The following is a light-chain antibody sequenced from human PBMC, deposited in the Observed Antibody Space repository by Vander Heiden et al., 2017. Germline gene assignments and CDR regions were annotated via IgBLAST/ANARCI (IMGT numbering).Light chain of an antibody. CDR3: SSYTSTSTPYV. CDR1: SSDVGGYNY. CDR2: EVS. J-gene: IGLJ1*01. Sequence: QSVLTQPASVSGSPAQSITIPCTGTSSDVGGYNYVSWYQQHPGKAPKLIISEVSNRPSGISNRFSGSKSGNTASLTISGLQAEDEADYYCSSYTSTSTPYVFGSGTKVTVL. V-gene: IGLV2-14*01.